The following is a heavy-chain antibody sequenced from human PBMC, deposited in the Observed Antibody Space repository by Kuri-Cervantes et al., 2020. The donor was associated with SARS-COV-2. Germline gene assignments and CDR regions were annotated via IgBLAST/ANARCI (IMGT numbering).Heavy chain of an antibody. CDR2: IYYSGST. V-gene: IGHV4-39*07. CDR3: ARCRHYYDSSGDDYFDY. CDR1: GGSISSSSYY. J-gene: IGHJ4*02. Sequence: SETLSLTCTVSGGSISSSSYYWGWIRQPPGKGLEWIGSIYYSGSTYYNPSLKSRVTISVDTSKNQFSLKLSSVTAADTAVYYCARCRHYYDSSGDDYFDYWGQGTLVTVSS. D-gene: IGHD3-22*01.